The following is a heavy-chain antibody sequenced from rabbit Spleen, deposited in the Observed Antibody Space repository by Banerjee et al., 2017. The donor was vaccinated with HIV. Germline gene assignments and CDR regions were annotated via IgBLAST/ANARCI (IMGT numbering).Heavy chain of an antibody. CDR2: IDPVFGIT. CDR3: ARTHTDSSSYSV. CDR1: GFDFSRDY. D-gene: IGHD1-1*01. Sequence: QEQLKESGGGLVQPGGSLKLSCTASGFDFSRDYMNWVRQAPGKGLEWIGYIDPVFGITYYASWAKGRFTISKTSTTVDLKMTSPTTEDTATYFCARTHTDSSSYSVWGPGTLVTVS. V-gene: IGHV1S42*01. J-gene: IGHJ4*02.